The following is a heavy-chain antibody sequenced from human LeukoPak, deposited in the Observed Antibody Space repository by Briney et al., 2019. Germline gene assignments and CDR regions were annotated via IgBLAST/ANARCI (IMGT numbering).Heavy chain of an antibody. V-gene: IGHV4-59*08. CDR1: GGSISSHY. D-gene: IGHD3-22*01. CDR3: ARGYYYDNSGYPDSFDI. Sequence: SETLSLTCTVSGGSISSHYWSWIRQAPGKGLEWIGYIYYTGITSYNPSLKSRLSISLDTSRNQFSLRLSSVTAADTAVYYCARGYYYDNSGYPDSFDIWGQGTMVTVSS. J-gene: IGHJ3*02. CDR2: IYYTGIT.